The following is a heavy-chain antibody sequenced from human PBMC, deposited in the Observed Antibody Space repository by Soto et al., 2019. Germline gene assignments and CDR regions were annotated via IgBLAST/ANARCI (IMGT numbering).Heavy chain of an antibody. CDR1: GFTFSRYG. Sequence: QVQLVESGGGVVQPGRSLRLSCVASGFTFSRYGMHWVRQAPGKGLEWVAVISYDGSNKFYADSVKGRFTISRDNSKNTLYLQMNSLRAEDTAVYYCAKDSGSYSFDYWGQGTLVTVSS. J-gene: IGHJ4*02. CDR3: AKDSGSYSFDY. CDR2: ISYDGSNK. D-gene: IGHD1-26*01. V-gene: IGHV3-30*18.